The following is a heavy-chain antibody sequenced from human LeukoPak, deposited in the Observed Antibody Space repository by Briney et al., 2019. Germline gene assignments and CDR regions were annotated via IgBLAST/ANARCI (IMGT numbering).Heavy chain of an antibody. D-gene: IGHD5-12*01. CDR2: ISYDGSNK. J-gene: IGHJ4*02. Sequence: PGGSLRLCCAASGFTFSSYAMHWVRQAAGKGLEWVAVISYDGSNKYYADSVKGRFTISRDNSKNTLYLQMNSLRAEDTAVYYCARSLDIVATIVDYWGQGTLVTVSS. CDR1: GFTFSSYA. CDR3: ARSLDIVATIVDY. V-gene: IGHV3-30*04.